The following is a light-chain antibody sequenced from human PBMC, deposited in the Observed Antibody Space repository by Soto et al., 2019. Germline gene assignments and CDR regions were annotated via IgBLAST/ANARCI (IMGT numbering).Light chain of an antibody. CDR2: GAS. CDR3: QQYGSSPIP. CDR1: QSVSNSY. V-gene: IGKV3-20*01. Sequence: IVLTQSPSTLSLSPGERATLSCRASQSVSNSYLAWYQQKPGQAPRLLIYGASSRATGIPDRFSGSVSGTDFTVTISRLEPEDFAVYYCQQYGSSPIPFGQGTRLEIK. J-gene: IGKJ5*01.